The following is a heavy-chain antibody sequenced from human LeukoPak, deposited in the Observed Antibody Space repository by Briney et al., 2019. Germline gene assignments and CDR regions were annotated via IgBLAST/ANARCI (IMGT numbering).Heavy chain of an antibody. CDR2: VYYGRSP. CDR1: SSYV. V-gene: IGHV4-39*02. D-gene: IGHD6-25*01. J-gene: IGHJ4*02. Sequence: SSYVMSWVRQPPGKGLEWIGSVYYGRSPYFNPSLESRATISVDTSKNHFSLKMSSVTAADTAVYYCARSSGTGTFSYWGQGTLVTVSS. CDR3: ARSSGTGTFSY.